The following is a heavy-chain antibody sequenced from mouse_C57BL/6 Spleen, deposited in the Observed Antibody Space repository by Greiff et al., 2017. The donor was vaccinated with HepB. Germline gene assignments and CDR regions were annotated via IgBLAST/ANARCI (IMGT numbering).Heavy chain of an antibody. CDR3: ARDQGGGYYVFDY. CDR1: GFTFSSYA. D-gene: IGHD2-3*01. V-gene: IGHV5-4*01. CDR2: ISDGGSYT. J-gene: IGHJ2*01. Sequence: VQLKESGGGLVKPGGSLKLSCAASGFTFSSYAMSWVRQTPEKRLEWVATISDGGSYTYYPDNVKGRFTISRDNAKNNLYLQMSHLKSEDTAMYYCARDQGGGYYVFDYWGQGTTLTVSS.